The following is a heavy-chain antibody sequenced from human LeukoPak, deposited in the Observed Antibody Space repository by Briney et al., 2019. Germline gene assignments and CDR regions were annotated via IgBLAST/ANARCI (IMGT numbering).Heavy chain of an antibody. CDR1: GGSISSSYYY. V-gene: IGHV4-39*01. CDR2: IYYSGST. D-gene: IGHD3-10*01. J-gene: IGHJ4*02. Sequence: PSETLSLTCTVSGGSISSSYYYWGWIRQPPGKGLEWIGSIYYSGSTYYNPSLKSRVTISVDTSKNQFSLKLRSVTAADTAVYYCARRYYGSGTPRGFDYWGQGTLVTVSS. CDR3: ARRYYGSGTPRGFDY.